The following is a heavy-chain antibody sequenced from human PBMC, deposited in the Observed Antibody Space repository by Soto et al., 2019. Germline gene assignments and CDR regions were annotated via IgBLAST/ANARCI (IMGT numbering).Heavy chain of an antibody. V-gene: IGHV4-59*01. J-gene: IGHJ4*02. CDR3: AGRSIVGATAVGYYFDY. Sequence: SETLSLTCTVSGGSISSYCWSWIRQPPGKGLEWIGYIYYSGSTNYNPSLKSRVTISVDTSKNQFSLKLSSVTAADTAVYYCAGRSIVGATAVGYYFDYWGQGTLVTVSS. CDR2: IYYSGST. CDR1: GGSISSYC. D-gene: IGHD1-26*01.